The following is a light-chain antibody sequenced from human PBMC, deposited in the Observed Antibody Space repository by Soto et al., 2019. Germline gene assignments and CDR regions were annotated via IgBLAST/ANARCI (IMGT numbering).Light chain of an antibody. Sequence: IQMTQSPSTLSASVGDRVAITCRASQSIGIWLAWYQQKPGKAPRFLIYKASTLESGVPSRFSGSGSGTEFTLTISSLQPEDFGSYYCHQYKDYSWTFGQGTKVEIK. CDR1: QSIGIW. CDR3: HQYKDYSWT. V-gene: IGKV1-5*03. J-gene: IGKJ1*01. CDR2: KAS.